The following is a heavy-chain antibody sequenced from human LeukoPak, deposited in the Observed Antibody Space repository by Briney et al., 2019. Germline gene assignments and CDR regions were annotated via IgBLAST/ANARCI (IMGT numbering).Heavy chain of an antibody. J-gene: IGHJ4*02. V-gene: IGHV3-48*03. CDR3: ARAFLAAAVDY. CDR1: GFTFNIYV. CDR2: ISSSGSTI. D-gene: IGHD6-13*01. Sequence: QPGGSLRLSCAASGFTFNIYVMTWVRQAPGKGLEWVSYISSSGSTIYYADSVKGRFTISRDNAKNSLYLQMNSLRAEDTAVYYCARAFLAAAVDYWGQGTLVTVSS.